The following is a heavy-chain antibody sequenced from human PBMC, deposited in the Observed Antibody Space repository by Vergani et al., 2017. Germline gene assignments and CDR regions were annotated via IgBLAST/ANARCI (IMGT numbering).Heavy chain of an antibody. D-gene: IGHD2-2*01. CDR2: ISYDGSNK. J-gene: IGHJ4*02. Sequence: VQLVESGGGVVQPGRSLRLSCAASGFTFSSYAMHWVRQAPGKGLEWVAVISYDGSNKYYADSVKGRFTISRDNSKNTLYLQMNSLRAEDTAVYYCARDGSLLSVVPAAILDYWGQGTLVTVSS. CDR3: ARDGSLLSVVPAAILDY. CDR1: GFTFSSYA. V-gene: IGHV3-30-3*01.